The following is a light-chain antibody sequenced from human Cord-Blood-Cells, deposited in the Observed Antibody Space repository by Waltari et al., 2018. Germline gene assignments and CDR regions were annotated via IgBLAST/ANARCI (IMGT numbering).Light chain of an antibody. CDR3: SSYTSSSTYV. V-gene: IGLV2-14*01. Sequence: QSALTQPASVSGSPGQSIAIPCTGTSSDGGGYNYVAWYQQHPGKAPKLMIYDVSNRPSGVSNRFSGSKSGNPASLTISGLQAEDEADYYCSSYTSSSTYVFGTGTKVTVL. J-gene: IGLJ1*01. CDR1: SSDGGGYNY. CDR2: DVS.